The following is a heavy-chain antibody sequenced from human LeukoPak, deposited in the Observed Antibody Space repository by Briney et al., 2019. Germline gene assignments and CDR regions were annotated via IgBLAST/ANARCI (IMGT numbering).Heavy chain of an antibody. CDR1: GFTFSSYA. V-gene: IGHV3-23*01. Sequence: GGSLRLSCAASGFTFSSYAMSWVRQAPGKGLEWVSAISGSGGSTYYAGSVKGRFTISRDNSKNTLYLQMNSLRAEDTAVYYCARGGADSWAVTVATAMRYWYFDLWGRGTLVTVSS. D-gene: IGHD2-21*02. J-gene: IGHJ2*01. CDR3: ARGGADSWAVTVATAMRYWYFDL. CDR2: ISGSGGST.